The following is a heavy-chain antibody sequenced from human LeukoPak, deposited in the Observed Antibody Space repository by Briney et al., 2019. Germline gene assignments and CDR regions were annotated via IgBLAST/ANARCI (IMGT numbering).Heavy chain of an antibody. CDR2: INPNSGGT. Sequence: ASVKVSCKASGYTLTGYYMHWVRQAPGQGLEWMGWINPNSGGTNYAQKFQGRVTMTRDTSISTAYMELSRLRSDDTAVYYCARMYQLLYKFDYWGQGTLVTVSS. V-gene: IGHV1-2*02. CDR1: GYTLTGYY. J-gene: IGHJ4*02. CDR3: ARMYQLLYKFDY. D-gene: IGHD2-2*02.